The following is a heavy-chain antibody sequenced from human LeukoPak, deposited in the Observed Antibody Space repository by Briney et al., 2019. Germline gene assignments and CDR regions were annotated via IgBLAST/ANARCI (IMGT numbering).Heavy chain of an antibody. CDR2: IYISGRT. CDR3: ARDFGL. Sequence: GSLRLSCTASEFTFSTYWMSWVRQAPGKGLEWVGLIYISGRTNYNPSLKSRVTISMDTSKNQFSLKLTSVTAADTAVYYCARDFGLWGQGTLVTVSP. V-gene: IGHV4-4*08. CDR1: EFTFSTYW. J-gene: IGHJ4*02. D-gene: IGHD3-3*01.